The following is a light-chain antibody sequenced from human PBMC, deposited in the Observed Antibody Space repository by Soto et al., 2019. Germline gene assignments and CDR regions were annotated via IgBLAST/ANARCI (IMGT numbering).Light chain of an antibody. J-gene: IGKJ1*01. CDR3: QQFGGSSST. CDR1: QGVSSTY. V-gene: IGKV3-20*01. CDR2: GAS. Sequence: EIVLTQSPGTLSLSPGERATLSCRASQGVSSTYLAWYQQKPGQAPRLLIYGASFRATGIPDRFSGSGSGTDFTLTISILEPEDFAVYYCQQFGGSSSTFGQGTKVEIK.